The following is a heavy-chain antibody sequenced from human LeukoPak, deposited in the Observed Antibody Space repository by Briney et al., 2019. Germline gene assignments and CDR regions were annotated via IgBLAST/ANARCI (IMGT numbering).Heavy chain of an antibody. Sequence: SETLSLTCTVSGGSISSSSYYWGWIRQPPGKGLEWIGRIYTSGSTNYNPSLKSRVTMSVDTSKNQFSLKLSSVTAADTAVYYCARDYYYYDSSGYYYVFDYWGQGTLVTVSS. CDR3: ARDYYYYDSSGYYYVFDY. CDR1: GGSISSSSYY. D-gene: IGHD3-22*01. CDR2: IYTSGST. J-gene: IGHJ4*02. V-gene: IGHV4-39*07.